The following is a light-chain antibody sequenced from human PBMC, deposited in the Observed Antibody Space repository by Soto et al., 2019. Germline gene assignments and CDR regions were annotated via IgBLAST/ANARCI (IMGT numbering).Light chain of an antibody. CDR1: QSVSIN. CDR2: GES. CDR3: QKYNNWPRT. J-gene: IGKJ1*01. V-gene: IGKV3-15*01. Sequence: ETVMTQSPATLSVSPGERATLSCRASQSVSINLAWYQQRPGQAPRILIYGESTRATGVPNRLSGSGSGTELNLTISRLQSEDFAVYYCQKYNNWPRTCGQGTKVDIK.